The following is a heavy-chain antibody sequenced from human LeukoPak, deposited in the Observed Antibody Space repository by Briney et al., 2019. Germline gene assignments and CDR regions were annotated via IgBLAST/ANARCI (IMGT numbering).Heavy chain of an antibody. CDR3: ARVDVVVTASDY. CDR2: MNPNSGNT. J-gene: IGHJ4*02. V-gene: IGHV1-8*02. Sequence: ASVKVSCKASGYTFTSYGISWVRQAPGQGLEWMGWMNPNSGNTGYAQKFQGRVTMTRNTSISTAYMELSSLRSEDTAVYYSARVDVVVTASDYWGQGTLVTVSS. CDR1: GYTFTSYG. D-gene: IGHD2-21*02.